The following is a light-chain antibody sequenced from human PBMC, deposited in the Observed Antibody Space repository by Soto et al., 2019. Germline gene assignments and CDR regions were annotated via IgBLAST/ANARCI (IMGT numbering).Light chain of an antibody. CDR1: QSVSNK. Sequence: EIVMTQSPATLSVSPGERATLSCRASQSVSNKLAWYQQKPGQAPRLLIYGSSTRATDIPARFSGSGSGTVATITISSLQSEDFAVYYCQHYNDWRWTFGKGTKVERK. CDR2: GSS. V-gene: IGKV3-15*01. CDR3: QHYNDWRWT. J-gene: IGKJ1*01.